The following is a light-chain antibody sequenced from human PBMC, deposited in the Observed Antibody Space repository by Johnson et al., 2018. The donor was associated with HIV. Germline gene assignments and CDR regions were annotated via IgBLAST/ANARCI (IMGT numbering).Light chain of an antibody. J-gene: IGLJ1*01. CDR2: DNN. V-gene: IGLV1-51*01. CDR1: SSNIGTNY. Sequence: QSLLTQPPSVSAAPGQKVTISCSGSSSNIGTNYVSWYQQLPGTAPKLLIYDNNKRPSGIPDRFSGSKSGTSATLGITGLQTGDEADYYSGTGGWVFGTGTKVTVL. CDR3: GTGGWV.